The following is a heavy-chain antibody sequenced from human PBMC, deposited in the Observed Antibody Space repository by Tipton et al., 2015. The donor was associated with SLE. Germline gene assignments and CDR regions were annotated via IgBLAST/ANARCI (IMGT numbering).Heavy chain of an antibody. Sequence: SLRLSCVASEFTFSIYAMHWVRQAPGKGLEWVAVISNDGSNKYYADSVKGRFTASRDNSKNTLYLQLNSVRAEDTAVYHCARIDYSAYCSRDNCYAADYWGQGTLVIVSS. D-gene: IGHD2-2*01. CDR2: ISNDGSNK. J-gene: IGHJ4*02. CDR3: ARIDYSAYCSRDNCYAADY. CDR1: EFTFSIYA. V-gene: IGHV3-30*04.